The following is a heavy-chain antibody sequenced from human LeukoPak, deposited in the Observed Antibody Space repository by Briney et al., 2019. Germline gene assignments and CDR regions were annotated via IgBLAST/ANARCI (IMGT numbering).Heavy chain of an antibody. CDR1: GGSVSGYY. V-gene: IGHV4-59*08. J-gene: IGHJ4*02. D-gene: IGHD2-21*02. Sequence: PSETLSLTCTVSGGSVSGYYWSWIRQSPGKGLEWIGYIYYTGTTLYSPSLKSRVTMSVDTSENQFSLKLSSVTAADTAVYYCARHDVVPVIRRGFDFWGQGTLVTVSS. CDR2: IYYTGTT. CDR3: ARHDVVPVIRRGFDF.